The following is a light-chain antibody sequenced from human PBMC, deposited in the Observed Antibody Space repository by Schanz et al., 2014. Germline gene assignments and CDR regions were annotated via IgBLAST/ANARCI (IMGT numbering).Light chain of an antibody. CDR1: SSDIGGYNY. V-gene: IGLV2-14*03. Sequence: QSALTQPASVSGSPGQSITISCTGTSSDIGGYNYVSWYQQHPGKVPKLMIYDVNNRPSGVSNRFSGSKSGNTASLTISGLQAEDEGDYYCSSYTRGTTLVVFGGGTKLTVL. CDR2: DVN. CDR3: SSYTRGTTLVV. J-gene: IGLJ2*01.